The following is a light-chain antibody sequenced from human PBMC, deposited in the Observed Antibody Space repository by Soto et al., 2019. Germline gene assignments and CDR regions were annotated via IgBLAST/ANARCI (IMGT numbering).Light chain of an antibody. CDR1: SSDVDGYNY. CDR2: DVS. J-gene: IGLJ1*01. V-gene: IGLV2-11*01. Sequence: QSVLTQPCSVSGSPGQSVTISCTGTSSDVDGYNYVSWYQQHPGKAPKLMIYDVSERPSGVPDRFSGSKSGNTASLTISGLQAEDEADYYCCSYAGSYTSYVFGTGTKVTVL. CDR3: CSYAGSYTSYV.